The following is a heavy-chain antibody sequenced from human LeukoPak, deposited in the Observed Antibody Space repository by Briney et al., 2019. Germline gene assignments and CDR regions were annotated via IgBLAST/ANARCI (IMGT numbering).Heavy chain of an antibody. CDR3: ARAAYYRFDY. V-gene: IGHV3-74*01. J-gene: IGHJ4*02. CDR2: MDSDGTTA. Sequence: GGSLRLSCAASGFTFSSSWMHWVRQAPGEGLVWVSRMDSDGTTANYADSVKGRFTISRDNAKNTLYLQMNSLRAEDTAVYYCARAAYYRFDYWGQGTLVTVSS. CDR1: GFTFSSSW. D-gene: IGHD3-22*01.